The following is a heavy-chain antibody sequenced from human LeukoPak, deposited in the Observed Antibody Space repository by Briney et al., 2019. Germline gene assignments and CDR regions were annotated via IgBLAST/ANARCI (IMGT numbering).Heavy chain of an antibody. Sequence: PSETLSLTCTVSGGSISSSSYYWGWIRQPPGKGLEWIGSIYYSGSTYYNPSLKSRVTISVDTSKNQFSLKLSSVTAADTAVYYCATIQLELTGDYFDYWGQGTLVTVSS. V-gene: IGHV4-39*07. D-gene: IGHD1-1*01. CDR3: ATIQLELTGDYFDY. CDR1: GGSISSSSYY. J-gene: IGHJ4*02. CDR2: IYYSGST.